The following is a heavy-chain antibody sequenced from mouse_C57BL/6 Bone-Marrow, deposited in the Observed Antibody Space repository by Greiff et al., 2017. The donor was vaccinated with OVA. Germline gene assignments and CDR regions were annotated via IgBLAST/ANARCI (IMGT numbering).Heavy chain of an antibody. J-gene: IGHJ3*01. CDR2: IDPSDSYT. Sequence: QVQLQQPGAELVMPGASVKLSCKASGYTFTSYWMHWVKQRPGQGLEWIGEIDPSDSYTNYNQKFKGKSTLTVDKSSSTAYMQLSSLTSEDSAVYYCARSPYDYDAAWFAYWGQGTLVTVSA. D-gene: IGHD2-4*01. CDR1: GYTFTSYW. CDR3: ARSPYDYDAAWFAY. V-gene: IGHV1-69*01.